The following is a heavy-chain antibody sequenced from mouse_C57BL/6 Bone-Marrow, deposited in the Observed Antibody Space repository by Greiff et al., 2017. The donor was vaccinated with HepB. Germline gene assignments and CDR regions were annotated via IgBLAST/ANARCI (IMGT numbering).Heavy chain of an antibody. CDR3: ARSPITTGVDY. V-gene: IGHV1-54*01. Sequence: VQLQQSGAELVRPGTSVKVSCKASGYAFTNYLIEWVKQRPGQGLEWIGVINPGDGDTNYNGKFKGKATLTANKSTSAAYMQLSSLTSEDSAVYFCARSPITTGVDYWGQGTTLTVSS. CDR2: INPGDGDT. J-gene: IGHJ2*01. D-gene: IGHD1-1*01. CDR1: GYAFTNYL.